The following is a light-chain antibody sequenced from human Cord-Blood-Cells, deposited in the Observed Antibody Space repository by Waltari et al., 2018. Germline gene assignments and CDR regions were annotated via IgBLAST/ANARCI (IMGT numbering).Light chain of an antibody. CDR1: SRDVGSYNR. CDR3: SSYTSSSTLVV. J-gene: IGLJ2*01. V-gene: IGLV2-18*02. Sequence: QSALTQPPSLSGSPGQSVTISCTGTSRDVGSYNRVSWYQQPPGTAPKLMIYEVSNRPSGVPDRFSGSKSGNTASLTISGLQAEDEADYYGSSYTSSSTLVVFGGGTKLTVL. CDR2: EVS.